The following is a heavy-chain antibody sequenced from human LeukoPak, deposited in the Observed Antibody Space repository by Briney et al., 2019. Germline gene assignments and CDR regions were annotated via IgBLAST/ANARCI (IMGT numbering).Heavy chain of an antibody. CDR3: AVYNWGFDW. D-gene: IGHD7-27*01. Sequence: GGSLRLSCAASGFTFSSYGMSWVRQAPGKGLEWVSTTNGDGASTYYADSVKGWFTISRDNSKNMLYLQMNSLTVEDTAVYYCAVYNWGFDWWGQGTLVTVSS. CDR1: GFTFSSYG. J-gene: IGHJ4*02. V-gene: IGHV3-23*01. CDR2: TNGDGAST.